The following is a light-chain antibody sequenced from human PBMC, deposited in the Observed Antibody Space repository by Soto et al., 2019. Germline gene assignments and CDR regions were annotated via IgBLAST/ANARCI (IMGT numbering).Light chain of an antibody. Sequence: EIVLTQSPGTLSLSPGERATLSCRASQSVSSSYLAWYQQKPGQAPRLLIYGASSRATGIPDRFSGSGSGTDFTLTISRLEPEDFAVYYCQQYGSSPWTFDQVTKVEIK. CDR2: GAS. V-gene: IGKV3-20*01. J-gene: IGKJ1*01. CDR1: QSVSSSY. CDR3: QQYGSSPWT.